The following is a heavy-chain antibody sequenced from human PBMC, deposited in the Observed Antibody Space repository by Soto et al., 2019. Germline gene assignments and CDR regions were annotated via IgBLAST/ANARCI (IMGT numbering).Heavy chain of an antibody. D-gene: IGHD4-17*01. CDR3: AGHSREYGPLVS. Sequence: SETLSLTCAVSGDSLSGLKWWAWVRQPPGKGLEWIGEISHSVGTNYSPSLKSRLTVSVDKSKNELSLKLTSLTAADTAVYYCAGHSREYGPLVSWGQGTLVTVSS. CDR1: GDSLSGLKW. J-gene: IGHJ5*02. CDR2: ISHSVGT. V-gene: IGHV4-4*02.